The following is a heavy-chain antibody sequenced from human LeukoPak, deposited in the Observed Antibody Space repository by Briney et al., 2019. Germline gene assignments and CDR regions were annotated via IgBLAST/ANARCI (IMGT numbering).Heavy chain of an antibody. CDR2: ITDNGRKT. Sequence: PGGSLRLSCAASGFTFSDYFMGWIRQAPGKGLEWVSYITDNGRKTYYADSVKGRFTISRDNSKNTLYLQMNSLRAEDTAVYYCARDAGYQPYYYMDVWGKGTTVTVSS. V-gene: IGHV3-11*04. CDR1: GFTFSDYF. J-gene: IGHJ6*03. D-gene: IGHD2-2*01. CDR3: ARDAGYQPYYYMDV.